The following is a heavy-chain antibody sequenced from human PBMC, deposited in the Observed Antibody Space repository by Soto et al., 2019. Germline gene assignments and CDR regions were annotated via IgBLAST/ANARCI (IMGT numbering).Heavy chain of an antibody. Sequence: EIQLLESGGGFVQPGGSLRLSCAASGFTFGSYAMSWVRQAPGKGLEWVSTIGASSGDAHYADSVKGRFTVSRDNSKNTTSLQMSSLRADDTAIYSCAKSGAPDFGGMGGWFDPWGLGTRVTASS. CDR2: IGASSGDA. J-gene: IGHJ5*02. CDR1: GFTFGSYA. D-gene: IGHD3-10*01. V-gene: IGHV3-23*01. CDR3: AKSGAPDFGGMGGWFDP.